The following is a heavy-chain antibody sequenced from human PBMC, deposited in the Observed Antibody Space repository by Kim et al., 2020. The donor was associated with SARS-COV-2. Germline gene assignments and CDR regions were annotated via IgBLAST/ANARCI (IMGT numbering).Heavy chain of an antibody. D-gene: IGHD6-6*01. CDR3: ARVGYSSSYYFDY. CDR1: GFMFNDYY. J-gene: IGHJ4*02. Sequence: GGSLRLSCAASGFMFNDYYIFWIRQAPGKGLEWVSYISSSGTNMYYADSVKGRCTISRDNAKKSLTLQMNSLRVEDTAIYYCARVGYSSSYYFDYWGQGTLLTVSS. CDR2: ISSSGTNM. V-gene: IGHV3-11*01.